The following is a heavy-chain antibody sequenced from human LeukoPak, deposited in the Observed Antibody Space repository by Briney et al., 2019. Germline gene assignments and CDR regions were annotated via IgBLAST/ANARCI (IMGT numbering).Heavy chain of an antibody. CDR3: ANFEDYGSGSYYNFY. CDR1: GFTLSRYG. Sequence: GGSLRLSCAASGFTLSRYGMHLVRQAPGKGLEWVAVISYDGSNKYYADSVKGRFTISRDNSKNTLYLQMNSLRAEDTAVYYCANFEDYGSGSYYNFYWGQGTLVTVSS. CDR2: ISYDGSNK. V-gene: IGHV3-30*18. D-gene: IGHD3-10*01. J-gene: IGHJ4*02.